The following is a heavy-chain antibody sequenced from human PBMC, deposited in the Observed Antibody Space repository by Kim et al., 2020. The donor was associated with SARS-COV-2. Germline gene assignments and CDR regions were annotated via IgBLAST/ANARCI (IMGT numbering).Heavy chain of an antibody. V-gene: IGHV1-46*01. CDR1: GYTFTSYY. CDR3: ARDWPAGIAAAGSPVQGTEYYYYYGMDV. Sequence: ASVKVSCKASGYTFTSYYMHWVRQAPGQGLEWMGIINPSGGSTSYAQKFQGRVTMTRDTSTSTVYMELSSLRSEATAVYYCARDWPAGIAAAGSPVQGTEYYYYYGMDVWGQGTTVTVSS. CDR2: INPSGGST. J-gene: IGHJ6*02. D-gene: IGHD6-13*01.